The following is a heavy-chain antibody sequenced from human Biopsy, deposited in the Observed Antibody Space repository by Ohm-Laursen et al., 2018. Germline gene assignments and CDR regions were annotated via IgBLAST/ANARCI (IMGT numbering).Heavy chain of an antibody. V-gene: IGHV4-39*01. CDR1: GGSIRSNGFY. D-gene: IGHD3-3*01. J-gene: IGHJ5*02. CDR3: ARLRGGVVINYSWFDP. CDR2: ISYRGTT. Sequence: GTLSLTWPVSGGSIRSNGFYWGWIRQPPGKGLEWIGSISYRGTTSYNPSLKSRVAISVDTSENQLSLSLNSVTAADTAVFYCARLRGGVVINYSWFDPWGQGILVTVSS.